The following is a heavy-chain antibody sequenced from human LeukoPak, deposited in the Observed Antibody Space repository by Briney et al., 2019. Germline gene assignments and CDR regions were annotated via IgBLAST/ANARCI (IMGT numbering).Heavy chain of an antibody. CDR2: IYYSGST. CDR1: GGSISRSSYY. J-gene: IGHJ4*02. D-gene: IGHD6-13*01. CDR3: ARHGSIATGAFTY. V-gene: IGHV4-39*01. Sequence: SETLSLTCSVSGGSISRSSYYWCWTRQPPGKGLEWIGSIYYSGSTYFNPSLKSRVTISVDTSRNQFSLKLGSVTAADTAVYYCARHGSIATGAFTYWGQGTLVTVSS.